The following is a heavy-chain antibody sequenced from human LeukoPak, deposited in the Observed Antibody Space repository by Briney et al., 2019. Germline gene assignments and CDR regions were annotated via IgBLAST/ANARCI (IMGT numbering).Heavy chain of an antibody. D-gene: IGHD6-19*01. CDR1: GFTFSSYA. CDR3: ARDDSSGPKSYYFDY. CDR2: ISYDGSNK. J-gene: IGHJ4*02. Sequence: GRSLRLSCAASGFTFSSYAMPWVRQAPGKGLEWVAVISYDGSNKYYADSVKGRFTISRDNSKNTLYLQMNSLRAEDTAVYYCARDDSSGPKSYYFDYWGQGTLVTVSS. V-gene: IGHV3-30-3*01.